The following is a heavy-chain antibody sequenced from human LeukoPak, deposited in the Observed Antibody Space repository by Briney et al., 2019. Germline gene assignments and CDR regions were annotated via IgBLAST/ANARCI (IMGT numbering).Heavy chain of an antibody. CDR1: GFPFSSYG. V-gene: IGHV3-30*03. CDR3: ARVSAEQVVTAILGRIDY. D-gene: IGHD2-21*02. Sequence: GGSLRLSCAASGFPFSSYGMHWVRQAPGKGLEWVAAISNQGSNKYYAESVKGRFTISRDNAKNSLYLQMNSLGAEDTAVYYCARVSAEQVVTAILGRIDYWGRGTLVTVSS. J-gene: IGHJ4*02. CDR2: ISNQGSNK.